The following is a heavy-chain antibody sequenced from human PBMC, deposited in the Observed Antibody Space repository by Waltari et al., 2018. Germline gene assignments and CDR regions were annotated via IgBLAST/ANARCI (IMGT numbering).Heavy chain of an antibody. CDR3: ARPLRELQMYYYYYGMDV. J-gene: IGHJ6*02. V-gene: IGHV3-21*01. CDR2: ISSSSSYI. CDR1: GFTFSSYS. D-gene: IGHD1-26*01. Sequence: EVQLVESGGGLVKPGGSLRLSCAASGFTFSSYSMNWVRKAPGKGLEWVSSISSSSSYIYYADSVKGRFTISRDNAKNSLYLQMNSLRAEDTAVYYCARPLRELQMYYYYYGMDVWGQGTTVTVSS.